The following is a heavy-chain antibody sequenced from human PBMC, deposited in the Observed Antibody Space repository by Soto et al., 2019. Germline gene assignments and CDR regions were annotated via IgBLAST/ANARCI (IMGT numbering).Heavy chain of an antibody. V-gene: IGHV3-48*03. CDR3: ARGYAYDFWSAYNLKHYGMDV. D-gene: IGHD3-3*01. Sequence: GGSLRLSCAASGFTFSSYEMNWVRQAPGKRLEWVSYISSSGSTIYYADSVKGRFTISRDNAKNSLYLQMNSLRAEDTAVYYCARGYAYDFWSAYNLKHYGMDVWGQGTTVTVSS. CDR1: GFTFSSYE. J-gene: IGHJ6*02. CDR2: ISSSGSTI.